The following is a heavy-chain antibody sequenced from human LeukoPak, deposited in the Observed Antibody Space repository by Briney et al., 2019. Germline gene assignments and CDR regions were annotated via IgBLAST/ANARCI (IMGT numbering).Heavy chain of an antibody. CDR1: GFTFDDYA. CDR3: ARLYCSSTSCYYYYGMDV. J-gene: IGHJ6*02. CDR2: ISWNSGNI. V-gene: IGHV3-9*01. D-gene: IGHD2-2*01. Sequence: GGSLRLSCAASGFTFDDYAIHWVRQAPGKGLEWVSGISWNSGNIGYADSVKGRFTISRDNAKNSLYLQMNSLRAEDTALYYCARLYCSSTSCYYYYGMDVWGQGPTVTVSS.